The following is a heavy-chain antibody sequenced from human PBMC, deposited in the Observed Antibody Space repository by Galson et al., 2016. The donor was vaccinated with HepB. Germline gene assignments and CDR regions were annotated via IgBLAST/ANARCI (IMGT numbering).Heavy chain of an antibody. CDR3: AHSRKGVYFDY. Sequence: PALVKPTQTLTLTCTVSGFSLSSYEVSVGWIRQPPGKALEWLALIYWDDDKRYRPSVKRRVTITKDTSKNLVVLTLSNMDPMDTGTYYCAHSRKGVYFDYWGQGTLVTVSS. V-gene: IGHV2-5*02. J-gene: IGHJ4*02. CDR2: IYWDDDK. CDR1: GFSLSSYEVS.